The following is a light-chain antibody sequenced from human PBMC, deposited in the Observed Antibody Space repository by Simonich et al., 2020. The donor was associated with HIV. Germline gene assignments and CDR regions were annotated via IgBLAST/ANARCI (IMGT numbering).Light chain of an antibody. Sequence: EIVLTQSPATLSLSPGERATLSCRASQSVSSYLAWYQQKPGQAPRLLIYGASTRATGIPVRFSGSGSGTEFTLTISSLQSEDFAVYYCQQYHLWPPLTFGGGTKVEIK. V-gene: IGKV3-15*01. CDR2: GAS. CDR1: QSVSSY. CDR3: QQYHLWPPLT. J-gene: IGKJ4*01.